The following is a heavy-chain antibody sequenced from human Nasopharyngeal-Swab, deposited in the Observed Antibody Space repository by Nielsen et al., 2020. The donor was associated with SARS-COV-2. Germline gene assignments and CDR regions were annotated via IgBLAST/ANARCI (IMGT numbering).Heavy chain of an antibody. CDR2: IRYDGSNK. Sequence: GSLRLSCAASGFTFSSYGMHWVRQAPGKGLEWVAFIRYDGSNKYYADSVKGRFTISRDNSKNTLYLQMNSLRAEDTAVYYCASLLWFGELPSDYYYYGMDVWGQGTTVTVSS. CDR1: GFTFSSYG. D-gene: IGHD3-10*01. CDR3: ASLLWFGELPSDYYYYGMDV. V-gene: IGHV3-30*02. J-gene: IGHJ6*02.